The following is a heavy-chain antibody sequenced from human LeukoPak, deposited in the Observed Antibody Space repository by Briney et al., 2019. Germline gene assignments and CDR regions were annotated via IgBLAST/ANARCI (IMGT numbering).Heavy chain of an antibody. Sequence: GASVKVSCKASGGTFSSYAISWVRHAPGQGLEWMGGIIPIFGTANYAQKFQGRVTITTDESTSTAYMELSSLRSEDTAVYYCAREGEYSYGFDYWGQGTLVTVSS. D-gene: IGHD5-18*01. V-gene: IGHV1-69*05. CDR1: GGTFSSYA. J-gene: IGHJ4*02. CDR3: AREGEYSYGFDY. CDR2: IIPIFGTA.